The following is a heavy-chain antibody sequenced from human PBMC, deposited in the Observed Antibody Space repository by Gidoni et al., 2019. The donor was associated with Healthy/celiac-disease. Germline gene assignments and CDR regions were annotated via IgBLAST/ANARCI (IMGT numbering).Heavy chain of an antibody. CDR1: GGSISSYY. CDR3: ARVDVGYCSGGSCYPYYYYGMDV. J-gene: IGHJ6*02. D-gene: IGHD2-15*01. V-gene: IGHV4-59*01. CDR2: IYYSGST. Sequence: QVQLQESGPGLVKPSETLSLTCTVSGGSISSYYWSWIRQPPGKGLEWIGYIYYSGSTNYNPSLKSRVTISVDTSKNQFSLKLSSVTAADTAVYYCARVDVGYCSGGSCYPYYYYGMDVWGQGTTVTVSS.